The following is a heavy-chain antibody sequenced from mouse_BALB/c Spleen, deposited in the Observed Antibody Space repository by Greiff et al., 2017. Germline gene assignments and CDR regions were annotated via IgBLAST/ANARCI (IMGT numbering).Heavy chain of an antibody. CDR3: ARASYGNYVDYYAMDY. V-gene: IGHV5-4*02. CDR1: GFTFSDYY. D-gene: IGHD2-1*01. Sequence: DVMLVESGGGLVKPGGSLKLSCAASGFTFSDYYMYWVRQTPEKRLEWVATISDGGSYTYYPDSVKGRFTISRDNAKNNLYLQMSSLKSEDTAMYYCARASYGNYVDYYAMDYWGQGTSVTVSS. J-gene: IGHJ4*01. CDR2: ISDGGSYT.